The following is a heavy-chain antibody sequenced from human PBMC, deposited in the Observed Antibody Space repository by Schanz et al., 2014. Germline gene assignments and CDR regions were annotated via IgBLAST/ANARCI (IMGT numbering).Heavy chain of an antibody. CDR2: IIPILGIA. CDR3: AGTYCSSTSCYTDYYYMHL. Sequence: QVQLVQSEAEVKKPGSSVKVSCKASGGTFSSYTISWVRQAPGQGLEWMGRIIPILGIANYAQNFQGRVTITADKSTSTAYMELTSLRSEDTAVYYCAGTYCSSTSCYTDYYYMHLWGKGTAVTVSS. J-gene: IGHJ6*03. V-gene: IGHV1-69*02. CDR1: GGTFSSYT. D-gene: IGHD2-2*02.